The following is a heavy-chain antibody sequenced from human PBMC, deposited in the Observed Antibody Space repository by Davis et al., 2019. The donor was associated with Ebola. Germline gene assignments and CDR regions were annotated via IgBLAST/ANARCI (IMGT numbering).Heavy chain of an antibody. D-gene: IGHD7-27*01. CDR3: ANKNWES. J-gene: IGHJ5*02. V-gene: IGHV3-74*01. Sequence: PGGSLRLSCAASGFTFTASWMSWVRQSQGKGLERVARINSDGITTTYADSVKGRFTMSRDNAENSLHLQMNSLKVEDTAVYYCANKNWESWGQGTLVSVSS. CDR1: GFTFTASW. CDR2: INSDGITT.